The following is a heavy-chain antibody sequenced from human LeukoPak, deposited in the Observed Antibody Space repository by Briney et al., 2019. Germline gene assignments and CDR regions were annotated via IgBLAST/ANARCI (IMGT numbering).Heavy chain of an antibody. CDR2: IRYDGKNR. D-gene: IGHD6-13*01. Sequence: GGSLRLSCAASGFTFSSFGMYWVRQGPGKGLEWVAFIRYDGKNRYYADSVKGRFTLSRDNSKNTVYLQMNSLRVEDTALYYCAKGEGDRSWYYFDYWGQGTLVTVSS. CDR3: AKGEGDRSWYYFDY. J-gene: IGHJ4*02. CDR1: GFTFSSFG. V-gene: IGHV3-30*02.